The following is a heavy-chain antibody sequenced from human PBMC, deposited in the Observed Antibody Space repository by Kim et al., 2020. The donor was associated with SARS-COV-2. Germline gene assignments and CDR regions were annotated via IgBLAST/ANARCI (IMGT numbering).Heavy chain of an antibody. V-gene: IGHV4-59*01. CDR1: GGSISSYY. D-gene: IGHD5-18*01. Sequence: SETLSLTCTVSGGSISSYYWSWIRQPPGKGLEWIGYIYYSGSTNYNPSLKSRVTISVDTSKNQFSLKLSSVTAADTAVYYCARTEAYSYDRSYYYGMDVWGQGTPVTVSS. CDR3: ARTEAYSYDRSYYYGMDV. CDR2: IYYSGST. J-gene: IGHJ6*02.